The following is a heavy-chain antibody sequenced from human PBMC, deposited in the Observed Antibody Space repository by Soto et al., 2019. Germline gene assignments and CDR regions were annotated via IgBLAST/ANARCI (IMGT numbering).Heavy chain of an antibody. D-gene: IGHD3-10*01. CDR2: IYYSGST. Sequence: QVQLQESGPGLVKPSQTLSLTCTVSGGSISSGGYYWSWIRQHPGKGLEWIGYIYYSGSTYYNPSLKRRVTISIATSKNQLSLKLSSVTAAATAVYYCASIVSSAHGEFSDWGQGTLVTVSS. CDR1: GGSISSGGYY. V-gene: IGHV4-31*03. CDR3: ASIVSSAHGEFSD. J-gene: IGHJ4*02.